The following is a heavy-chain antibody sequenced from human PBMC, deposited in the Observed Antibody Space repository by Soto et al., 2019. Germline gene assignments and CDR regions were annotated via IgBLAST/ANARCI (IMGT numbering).Heavy chain of an antibody. CDR1: GFTFNNFW. D-gene: IGHD1-26*01. J-gene: IGHJ4*02. Sequence: GGSLRLSCAGSGFTFNNFWMHWVRQAPGKGLVWVARINTDGSVTSHADSVKGRFTISRDNAKSTLYLQMNSLRAEDSARYYCARQTGLGATNYWGRGTLVTVSS. V-gene: IGHV3-74*01. CDR3: ARQTGLGATNY. CDR2: INTDGSVT.